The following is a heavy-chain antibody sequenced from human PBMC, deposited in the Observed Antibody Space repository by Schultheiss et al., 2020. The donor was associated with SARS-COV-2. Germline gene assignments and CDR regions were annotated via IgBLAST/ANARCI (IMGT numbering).Heavy chain of an antibody. CDR2: IWYDGSNK. D-gene: IGHD1-26*01. Sequence: GGSLRLSCAASGFTFSSYGMHWVRQAPGRGLEWVAVIWYDGSNKYYADSVKGRFTISRDNSKNTLYLQMNSLRAEDTAVYYCARSGSYSYYFDYWGQETLVTVSS. CDR3: ARSGSYSYYFDY. V-gene: IGHV3-33*01. J-gene: IGHJ4*02. CDR1: GFTFSSYG.